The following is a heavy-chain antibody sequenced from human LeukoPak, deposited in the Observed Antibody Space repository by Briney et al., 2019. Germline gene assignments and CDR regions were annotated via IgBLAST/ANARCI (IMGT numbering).Heavy chain of an antibody. Sequence: GESLKISCKGSGYSFTSYWIGWVRQMPGKGLEWMGIIYPGDSDTRYSPSFQGQVTISADKSISTAYLQWSSLKASDTAMCYCARHSRATTYYYYYMDVWGKGTTVTVSS. CDR3: ARHSRATTYYYYYMDV. V-gene: IGHV5-51*01. D-gene: IGHD1-26*01. CDR2: IYPGDSDT. J-gene: IGHJ6*03. CDR1: GYSFTSYW.